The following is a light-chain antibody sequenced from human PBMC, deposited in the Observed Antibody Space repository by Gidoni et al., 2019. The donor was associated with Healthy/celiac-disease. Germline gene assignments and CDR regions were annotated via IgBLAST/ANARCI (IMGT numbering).Light chain of an antibody. CDR2: EDN. V-gene: IGLV6-57*03. CDR3: QSYDSSNHEV. Sequence: NFMLTQPHSVSESPGKTVTISCTRSSGSIASNYVQWYQQRPGSAPTTVIYEDNQRPSGFPDRFSGSIDSSSNSASLTISGLKTEDEADYYCQSYDSSNHEVFGGGTKLTVL. J-gene: IGLJ2*01. CDR1: SGSIASNY.